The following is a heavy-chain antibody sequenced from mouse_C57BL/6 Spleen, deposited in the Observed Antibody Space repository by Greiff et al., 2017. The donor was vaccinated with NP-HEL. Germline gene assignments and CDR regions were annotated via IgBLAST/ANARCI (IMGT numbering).Heavy chain of an antibody. J-gene: IGHJ2*01. CDR2: FHPYNDDT. CDR3: AISYDHDFDY. CDR1: GYTFTTYP. V-gene: IGHV1-47*01. D-gene: IGHD2-12*01. Sequence: VKLVESGAELVKPGASVKMSCKASGYTFTTYPIEWMKQNHGKSLEWIGNFHPYNDDTKYNEKFKGKATLTVEKSSSTVYLELSRLTSDDTAVYYCAISYDHDFDYWGQGTTLTVSS.